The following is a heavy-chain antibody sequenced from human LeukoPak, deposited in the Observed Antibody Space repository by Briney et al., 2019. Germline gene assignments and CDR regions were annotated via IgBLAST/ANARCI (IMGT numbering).Heavy chain of an antibody. CDR1: GYTFTSYD. Sequence: ASVKVSCKASGYTFTSYDINWVRQATGQGLERMGWMNPNSGNTGYAQKFQGRVTITADESTSTAYMELSSLRSEDTAAYYCARVSGSHYGGNSRGGVADYWGQGTLVTVSS. V-gene: IGHV1-8*03. D-gene: IGHD4-23*01. J-gene: IGHJ4*02. CDR2: MNPNSGNT. CDR3: ARVSGSHYGGNSRGGVADY.